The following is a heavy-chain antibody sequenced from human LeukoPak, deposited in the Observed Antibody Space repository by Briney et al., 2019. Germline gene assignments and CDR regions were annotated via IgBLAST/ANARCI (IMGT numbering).Heavy chain of an antibody. CDR2: ISYGGSNK. Sequence: PGRSLRLSCAASGFIFSSYGMHWVRQAPGKGLEWVAVISYGGSNKYYADSVKGRFTISRDNSKNTLYLQMNSLRAEDTAVYYCAKSDSSGYFLDYWGQGTLVTVSS. J-gene: IGHJ4*02. CDR1: GFIFSSYG. CDR3: AKSDSSGYFLDY. V-gene: IGHV3-30*18. D-gene: IGHD3-22*01.